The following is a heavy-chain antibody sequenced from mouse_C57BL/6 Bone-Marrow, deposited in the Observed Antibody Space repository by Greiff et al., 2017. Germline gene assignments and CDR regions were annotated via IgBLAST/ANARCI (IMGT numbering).Heavy chain of an antibody. V-gene: IGHV14-4*01. D-gene: IGHD1-3*01. CDR2: IDPENGDT. J-gene: IGHJ3*01. CDR1: GFNIKDDY. CDR3: TFNSAWFAY. Sequence: EVQLQESGAELVRPGASVKLSCTASGFNIKDDYMHWVKQRTEQGLEWIGWIDPENGDTEYASKFQGKATITADTSSNTAYLQLSSLTSEDTAVYYCTFNSAWFAYWGQGTLVTVSA.